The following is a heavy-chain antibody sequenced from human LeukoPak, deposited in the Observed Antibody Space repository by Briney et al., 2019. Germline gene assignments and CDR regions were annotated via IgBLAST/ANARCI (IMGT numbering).Heavy chain of an antibody. CDR1: GFTFSSYA. Sequence: GRSLRLSCAASGFTFSSYAMHWVRQAPGKGLEWVAVISYDGSNKYYADSVKGRFTISRDNSKNTLYLQMNSLRAEDTAVYYCAGDSGPGPLEDRFAPWGRGPLVTVYS. V-gene: IGHV3-30-3*01. J-gene: IGHJ5*02. CDR3: AGDSGPGPLEDRFAP. CDR2: ISYDGSNK. D-gene: IGHD1-26*01.